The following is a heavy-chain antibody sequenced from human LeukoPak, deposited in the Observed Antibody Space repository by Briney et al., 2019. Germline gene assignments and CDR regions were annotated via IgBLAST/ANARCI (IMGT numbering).Heavy chain of an antibody. Sequence: PGGSLRLSCAASGFTFSNAWMNWVRQAPGKGLEWVGRIKSKTDGGTTDYAAPVKGRFTISRDDSKNTLYLQMNSLRAEDTAVYYCVRMAGKGKLPDYWGQGTLVTVSS. CDR3: VRMAGKGKLPDY. CDR1: GFTFSNAW. J-gene: IGHJ4*02. CDR2: IKSKTDGGTT. D-gene: IGHD6-19*01. V-gene: IGHV3-15*07.